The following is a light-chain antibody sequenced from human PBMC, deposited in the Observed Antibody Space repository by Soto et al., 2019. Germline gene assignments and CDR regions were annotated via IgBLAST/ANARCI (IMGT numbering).Light chain of an antibody. J-gene: IGLJ2*01. Sequence: QSLLTQPPSASGTPGQRVTISCSGSSSNIGRNSVNWYQHLPGTAPKLLIYSYNQRPSGVPDRFSGSRSDTSASLAISGLQSEDEAEYYCTSWDDNLSGHVFGGGTKLTVL. CDR1: SSNIGRNS. CDR3: TSWDDNLSGHV. V-gene: IGLV1-44*01. CDR2: SYN.